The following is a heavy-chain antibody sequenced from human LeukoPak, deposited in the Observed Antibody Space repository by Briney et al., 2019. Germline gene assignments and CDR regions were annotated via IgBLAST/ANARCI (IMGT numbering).Heavy chain of an antibody. D-gene: IGHD1-26*01. CDR1: GYTFTSYG. Sequence: GASVKVSCKASGYTFTSYGISWVRQAPGQGLEWMGGIIPIFGTANYAQKFQGRVTITADESTSTAYMELSSLRSEDTAVYYCARGGVGATWVGAFDIWGQGTMVTVSS. V-gene: IGHV1-69*13. J-gene: IGHJ3*02. CDR2: IIPIFGTA. CDR3: ARGGVGATWVGAFDI.